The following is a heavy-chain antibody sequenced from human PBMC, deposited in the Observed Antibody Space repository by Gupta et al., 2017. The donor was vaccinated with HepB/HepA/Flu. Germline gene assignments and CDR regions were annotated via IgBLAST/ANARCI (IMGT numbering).Heavy chain of an antibody. J-gene: IGHJ6*03. CDR1: GGSTRTDC. D-gene: IGHD7-27*01. Sequence: QVLLQDSAPGGVNLSETLSLTCTVSGGSTRTDCYNWIGQPPGKGREWIGYLDDSGRINCNASRKRRATIPVETSRNQFSLKVTSVTAADTAVDYGARSKGGEFGNYFYYVDVGGKGTTVTVSS. V-gene: IGHV4-59*01. CDR2: LDDSGRI. CDR3: ARSKGGEFGNYFYYVDV.